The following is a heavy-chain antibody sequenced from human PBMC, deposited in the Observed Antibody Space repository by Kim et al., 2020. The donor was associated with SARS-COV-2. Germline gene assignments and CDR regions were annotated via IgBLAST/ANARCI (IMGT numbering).Heavy chain of an antibody. D-gene: IGHD6-19*01. CDR1: GFTSSSYA. J-gene: IGHJ6*02. V-gene: IGHV3-23*01. Sequence: GGSLRLSCAGSGFTSSSYAMSWVRQAPGKGLEWVSAISGSGGSTYYADSVKGRFTISRDNSKNTLYLQMNSLRAEDTAIYYCAKVPRSGWYGYYGMDVWGQGTTVTVSS. CDR2: ISGSGGST. CDR3: AKVPRSGWYGYYGMDV.